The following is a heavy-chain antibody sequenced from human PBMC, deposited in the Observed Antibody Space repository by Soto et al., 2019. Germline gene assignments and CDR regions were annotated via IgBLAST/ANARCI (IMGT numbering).Heavy chain of an antibody. J-gene: IGHJ5*02. D-gene: IGHD3-3*01. CDR2: XXSXXSXX. CDR3: ARTARPGREWWLDP. CDR1: GFTFSSYS. V-gene: IGHV3-21*01. Sequence: PGGSLRPSCAASGFTFSSYSMNWVRQAPGKGLEWVSSXXSXXSXXXXXDXXXGRFTISRDNAKNSLYLQMNSLRAEDTAVYYCARTARPGREWWLDPWGQGTLVTASS.